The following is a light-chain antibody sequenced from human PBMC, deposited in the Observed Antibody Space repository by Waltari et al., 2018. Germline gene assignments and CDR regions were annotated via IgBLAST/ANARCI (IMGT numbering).Light chain of an antibody. CDR1: VLPNQY. J-gene: IGLJ3*02. Sequence: SYELTQPPSVSVSPGQTARITCSGDVLPNQYTYWYQQKPGQAPVLVIFKDTERPSESPERFSGSTSGTTVTLTISGVQAEDEADYYCQSADSSNIWVFGGGTKLTVL. CDR2: KDT. CDR3: QSADSSNIWV. V-gene: IGLV3-25*03.